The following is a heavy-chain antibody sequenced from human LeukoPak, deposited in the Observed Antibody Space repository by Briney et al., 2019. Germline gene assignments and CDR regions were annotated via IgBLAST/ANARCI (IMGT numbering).Heavy chain of an antibody. CDR2: INYSGTT. Sequence: SETLSLTCTVSGGFISSSSYYWGWIRQSPGKGLEWIGSINYSGTTPYNPSLKSRVTISVDTSKNQFSLKLSPVTAADTAVYYCTRSTLMDYWGQGTLVTVSS. J-gene: IGHJ4*02. D-gene: IGHD2-8*01. V-gene: IGHV4-39*01. CDR1: GGFISSSSYY. CDR3: TRSTLMDY.